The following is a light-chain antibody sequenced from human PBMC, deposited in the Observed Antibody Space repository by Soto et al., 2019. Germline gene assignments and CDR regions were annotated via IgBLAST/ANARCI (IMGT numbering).Light chain of an antibody. CDR2: AAS. V-gene: IGKV1-27*01. CDR3: QNYNSAPVA. CDR1: QGISNY. Sequence: DIQMTQSPSSLSASVGDRATITCRASQGISNYLVWYQQKPGKVPKLLIYAASTLQSGVPSRFSGSGSGTDFTLTISRLQPEDVATYYCQNYNSAPVAFGGGTRVEIK. J-gene: IGKJ4*01.